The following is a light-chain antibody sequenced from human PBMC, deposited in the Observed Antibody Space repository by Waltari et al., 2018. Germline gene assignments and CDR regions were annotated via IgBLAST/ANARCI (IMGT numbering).Light chain of an antibody. Sequence: QLVLTQSPSASASLGASVTLTCPLSSGHRTYAIAWHQPQPDKGPRYLMKVDSGGSYTKGDGISDRFSGSSSGTERYLTISSLQSDDEADYYCQTWVTGIRVIFGGGTKLTVL. V-gene: IGLV4-69*01. CDR2: VDSGGSY. CDR3: QTWVTGIRVI. J-gene: IGLJ2*01. CDR1: SGHRTYA.